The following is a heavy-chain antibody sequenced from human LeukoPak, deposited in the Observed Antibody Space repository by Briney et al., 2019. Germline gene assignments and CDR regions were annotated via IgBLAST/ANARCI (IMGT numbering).Heavy chain of an antibody. Sequence: GGSLRLPCAASGLTHSKYWMIWLRQAPRKALEWLANINQDGKEIYYMDPVKGRFNIYRHNDKNSLYLKIHSLRAEDTAVYYCARDQGSVIVVRTTNCFLDLWGRGTLVTVSS. D-gene: IGHD3-22*01. CDR3: ARDQGSVIVVRTTNCFLDL. J-gene: IGHJ2*01. V-gene: IGHV3-7*01. CDR2: INQDGKEI. CDR1: GLTHSKYW.